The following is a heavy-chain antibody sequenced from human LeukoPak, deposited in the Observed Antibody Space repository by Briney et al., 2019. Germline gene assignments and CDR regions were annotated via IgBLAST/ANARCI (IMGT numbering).Heavy chain of an antibody. CDR1: NDSIRSDNYY. V-gene: IGHV4-39*07. CDR3: ARWIVGYSYGYFDP. CDR2: IYYSGIT. J-gene: IGHJ5*02. D-gene: IGHD5-18*01. Sequence: SETLSLTCTVSNDSIRSDNYYWGWIRQPPGKGLEWIGSIYYSGITNYNPSLKSRVTILVDTSKNQFSLKLSSVTAADTAVYHCARWIVGYSYGYFDPWGQGTLVTVSS.